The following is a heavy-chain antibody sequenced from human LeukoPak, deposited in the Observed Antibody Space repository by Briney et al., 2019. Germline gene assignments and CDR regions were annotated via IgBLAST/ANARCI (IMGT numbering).Heavy chain of an antibody. CDR2: INPNSGDT. Sequence: ASVKVSCKASGFTFTGYYIHWVRQAPGQGLEWMGWINPNSGDTNYAQKFQGRVTMTRDTSINTAYMELSRLRSDDTAVYYCARTYYDFWSGYYPLPYYYYYMDVWGKGTTVTVSS. CDR1: GFTFTGYY. CDR3: ARTYYDFWSGYYPLPYYYYYMDV. V-gene: IGHV1-2*02. J-gene: IGHJ6*03. D-gene: IGHD3-3*01.